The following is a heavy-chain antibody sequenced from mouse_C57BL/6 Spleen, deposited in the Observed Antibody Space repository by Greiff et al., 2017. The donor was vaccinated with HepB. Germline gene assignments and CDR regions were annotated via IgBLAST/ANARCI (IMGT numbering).Heavy chain of an antibody. Sequence: DVQLQESGPGLVKPSQSLSLTCSVTGYSITSGYYWNWIRQFPGNKLEWMGYISYDGSNNYNPSLKNRISITRDTSKNQFFLKLNSVTTEDTATYYCARVGGYDLGYWYFDVWGTGTTVTVSS. J-gene: IGHJ1*03. CDR3: ARVGGYDLGYWYFDV. CDR2: ISYDGSN. V-gene: IGHV3-6*01. CDR1: GYSITSGYY. D-gene: IGHD2-2*01.